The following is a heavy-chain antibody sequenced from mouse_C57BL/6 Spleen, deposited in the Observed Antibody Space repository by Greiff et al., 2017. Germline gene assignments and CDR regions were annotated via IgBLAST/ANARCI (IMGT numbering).Heavy chain of an antibody. CDR1: GYTFTSYW. D-gene: IGHD2-4*01. CDR3: ARRGDYDRNSYAMDY. CDR2: IYPGSGST. Sequence: QVQLQQPGAELVKPGASVKMSCKASGYTFTSYWITWVKQRPGQGLEWIGDIYPGSGSTNYNEKFKSKSTLTVDTSSSTADMQLSSLTSEDSAVYYCARRGDYDRNSYAMDYWGQGTSVTVSS. J-gene: IGHJ4*01. V-gene: IGHV1-55*01.